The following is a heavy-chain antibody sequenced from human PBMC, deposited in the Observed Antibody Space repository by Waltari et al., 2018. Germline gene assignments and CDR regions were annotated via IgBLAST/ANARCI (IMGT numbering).Heavy chain of an antibody. Sequence: EVQLVQSGAEVKKPGESLKISCKGSGYSFTSYWIGWVRQMPGKGLEWMGIIYPGDSDTRYSPSFQGQVTISADKSISTAYLQWSSLKASDTAMYYCARSASLGGIAAAGDRAWWPFDIWGQGTMVTVSS. CDR2: IYPGDSDT. CDR1: GYSFTSYW. D-gene: IGHD6-13*01. V-gene: IGHV5-51*01. CDR3: ARSASLGGIAAAGDRAWWPFDI. J-gene: IGHJ3*02.